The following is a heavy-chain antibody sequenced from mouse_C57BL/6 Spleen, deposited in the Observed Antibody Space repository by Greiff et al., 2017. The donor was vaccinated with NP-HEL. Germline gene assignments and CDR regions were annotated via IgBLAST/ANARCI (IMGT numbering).Heavy chain of an antibody. CDR2: IDPSASYT. J-gene: IGHJ2*01. CDR1: GYTFTSYW. CDR3: ARSNGNYVFDY. D-gene: IGHD2-1*01. Sequence: VQLQQPGAELVKPGASVKLSCKASGYTFTSYWMPWVKQRPGQGLEWIGEIDPSASYTNYNQKFKGKATLTVDTSSSTAYMQLSSLTSEDSAVYYCARSNGNYVFDYWGQGTTLTVSS. V-gene: IGHV1-50*01.